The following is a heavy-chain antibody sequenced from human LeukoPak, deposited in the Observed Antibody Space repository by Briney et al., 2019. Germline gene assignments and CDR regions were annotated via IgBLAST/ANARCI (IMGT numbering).Heavy chain of an antibody. CDR1: GYSFTGYN. CDR2: INPNSGGT. V-gene: IGHV1-2*02. Sequence: ASVKVSCKASGYSFTGYNMHWVRQAPGQGLEWMGWINPNSGGTKYAQEFQGRVTMTRDTSISTAYMELSRPRSDDTAVYYCARDGVGNDVCDYWGQGTLVTVSS. J-gene: IGHJ4*02. D-gene: IGHD1-1*01. CDR3: ARDGVGNDVCDY.